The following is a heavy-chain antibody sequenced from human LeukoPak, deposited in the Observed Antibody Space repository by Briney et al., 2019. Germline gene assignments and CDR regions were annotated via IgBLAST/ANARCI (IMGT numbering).Heavy chain of an antibody. Sequence: PGGSLRLSCAASGFTFSSYWMSWVRQAPGKGLEWVANIKQDGREKYYVDSVKGRFTISRDNAKNSLYLQMNSLRAEDTAVYYCARASPESMVRGVRYYYYGMDVWGKGTTVTVSS. CDR1: GFTFSSYW. CDR2: IKQDGREK. CDR3: ARASPESMVRGVRYYYYGMDV. V-gene: IGHV3-7*03. D-gene: IGHD3-10*01. J-gene: IGHJ6*04.